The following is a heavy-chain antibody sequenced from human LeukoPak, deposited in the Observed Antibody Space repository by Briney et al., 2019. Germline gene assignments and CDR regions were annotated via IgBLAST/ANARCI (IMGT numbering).Heavy chain of an antibody. CDR1: GFTFTNYW. J-gene: IGHJ4*02. CDR2: IRSKANSYAT. Sequence: GGSLRLSCAASGFTFTNYWMSWVRQASGKGLEWVGRIRSKANSYATAYAASVKGRFTISRDDSKNTAYLQMNSLKTEDTAVYYCTTILFYWGQGTLVTVSS. CDR3: TTILFY. D-gene: IGHD2/OR15-2a*01. V-gene: IGHV3-73*01.